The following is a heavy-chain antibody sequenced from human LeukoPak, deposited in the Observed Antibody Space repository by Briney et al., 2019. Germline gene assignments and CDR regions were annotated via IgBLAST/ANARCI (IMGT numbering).Heavy chain of an antibody. CDR2: IKSKTDGGTT. J-gene: IGHJ4*02. CDR1: GFTFSNAW. V-gene: IGHV3-15*07. Sequence: GGSLRLSCAASGFTFSNAWMNWVRQAPGKGLEWVGRIKSKTDGGTTDYAAPVKGRFTISRDDSKTTLYLQMNSLKTEDTAVYYCSTTYYYDSSEGYWGQGTLVTVSS. CDR3: STTYYYDSSEGY. D-gene: IGHD3-22*01.